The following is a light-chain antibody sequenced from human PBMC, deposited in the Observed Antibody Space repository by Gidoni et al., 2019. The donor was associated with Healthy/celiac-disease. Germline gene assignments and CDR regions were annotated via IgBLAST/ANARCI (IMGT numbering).Light chain of an antibody. CDR1: QSISSW. CDR2: DAS. CDR3: QQYNRDPYT. J-gene: IGKJ2*01. Sequence: DIQMTQSPSTLSASVGDTVTITCRASQSISSWLAWYQQKPGKAPKLLIYDASSLESGVPSRFSGSGSGTEFTLTISSLQPDDFATYYCQQYNRDPYTFGQGTKLEIK. V-gene: IGKV1-5*01.